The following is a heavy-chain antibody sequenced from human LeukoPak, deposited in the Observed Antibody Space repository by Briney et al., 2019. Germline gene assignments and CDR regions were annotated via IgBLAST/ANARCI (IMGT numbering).Heavy chain of an antibody. Sequence: SGGSLRLSCAVSGFTFSDYWMHWVRKTPGKGLVWVSRISTDGSTTSYADSVKGRFTISRDNAKNTLYLQMNSLRAEDTAVYYCTRVGSGTTRDYWGQGNLVTVSS. CDR2: ISTDGSTT. V-gene: IGHV3-74*01. CDR3: TRVGSGTTRDY. D-gene: IGHD1-14*01. CDR1: GFTFSDYW. J-gene: IGHJ4*02.